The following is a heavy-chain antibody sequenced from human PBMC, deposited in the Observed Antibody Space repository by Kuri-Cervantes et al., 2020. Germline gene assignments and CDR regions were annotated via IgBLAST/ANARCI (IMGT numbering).Heavy chain of an antibody. CDR3: ARERNVLRFFDI. CDR1: GGTFSSYA. CDR2: IIPTFGTA. J-gene: IGHJ3*02. V-gene: IGHV1-69*13. D-gene: IGHD3-3*01. Sequence: SVKVSCKASGGTFSSYAISWVRQAPGQGLEWMGGIIPTFGTANYAQKFQGRVTITADESTSTAYMELSSLRSEDTAVYYCARERNVLRFFDIWGQGTMVTVSS.